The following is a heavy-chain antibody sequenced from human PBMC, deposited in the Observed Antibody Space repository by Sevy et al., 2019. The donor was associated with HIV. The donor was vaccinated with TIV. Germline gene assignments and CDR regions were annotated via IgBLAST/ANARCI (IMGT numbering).Heavy chain of an antibody. CDR2: ISGSDGTI. CDR3: ARDHVKDGDLGDYYYFAMDL. CDR1: GFTFSDYY. J-gene: IGHJ6*02. V-gene: IGHV3-11*01. D-gene: IGHD4-17*01. Sequence: GGSLRLSCSASGFTFSDYYMSWLRQAPGKGLEWLSYISGSDGTIYYADSLKGRFTISRDNAKNSLYLQMNSLRAEDTAMYYCARDHVKDGDLGDYYYFAMDLWGQGTTVTVSS.